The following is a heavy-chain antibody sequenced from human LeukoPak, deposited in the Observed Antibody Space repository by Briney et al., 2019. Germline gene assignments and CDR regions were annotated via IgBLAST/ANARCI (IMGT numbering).Heavy chain of an antibody. D-gene: IGHD6-19*01. Sequence: SETLSLTCTVSGGSMISYYWSWIRQPAAKGLEWIGRIYTSGSTNYNPSLKSRVSISVDKSKNQFSLRLSSVTAADTAVYYCARGGSSGPDYWGQGTLVTVSS. CDR2: IYTSGST. V-gene: IGHV4-4*07. CDR1: GGSMISYY. J-gene: IGHJ4*02. CDR3: ARGGSSGPDY.